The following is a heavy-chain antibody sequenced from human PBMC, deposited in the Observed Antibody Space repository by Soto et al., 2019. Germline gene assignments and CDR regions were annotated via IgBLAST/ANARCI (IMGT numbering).Heavy chain of an antibody. V-gene: IGHV1-18*01. CDR3: ARSGSSWNLREFDS. Sequence: GAAVPVSCPACACTFTKYGISWVRQAPGQGLEWMGWISAYNGNINYAQKFRGRVTMTTDTSTSSAYLEVRSLRSDDTAVYYCARSGSSWNLREFDSWGQGTLVTVSS. CDR2: ISAYNGNI. D-gene: IGHD6-13*01. J-gene: IGHJ4*02. CDR1: ACTFTKYG.